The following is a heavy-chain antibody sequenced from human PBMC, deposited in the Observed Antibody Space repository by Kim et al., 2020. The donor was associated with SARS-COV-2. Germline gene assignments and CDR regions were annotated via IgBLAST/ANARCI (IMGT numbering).Heavy chain of an antibody. CDR3: AKAPRSSSDYFDY. D-gene: IGHD6-6*01. Sequence: HADPVKGRFTISRDNSKNTLYLQMNSLRAEDTAVYYCAKAPRSSSDYFDYWGQGTLVTVSS. V-gene: IGHV3-23*01. J-gene: IGHJ4*02.